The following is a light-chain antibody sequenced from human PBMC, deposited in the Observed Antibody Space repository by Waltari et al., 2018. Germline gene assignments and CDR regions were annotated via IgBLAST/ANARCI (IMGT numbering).Light chain of an antibody. V-gene: IGKV1-5*03. CDR1: QSINNL. Sequence: DIQMTQSPSTLSASVGDRVTITRRASQSINNLLAWYQQKPGNAPKVLIYEASNLESGVPSRFSGSGSGTEFTLTISSLQPDDFGTYYCQHYHSYPVSFGQGTKLEIK. CDR2: EAS. CDR3: QHYHSYPVS. J-gene: IGKJ2*03.